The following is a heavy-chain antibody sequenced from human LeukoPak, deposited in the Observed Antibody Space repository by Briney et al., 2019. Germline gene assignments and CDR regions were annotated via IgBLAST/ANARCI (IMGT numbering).Heavy chain of an antibody. CDR2: SSSGVDTT. Sequence: GGSLRLSCAASGFTFTDYAMNWVRQAPGKGLEGVSTSSSGVDTTYYANSARGRFTIPRDNSKNTLHLQSNRRRAEDTALYYCEKATLRTCSGDWRYYFDCRGQ. CDR3: EKATLRTCSGDWRYYFDC. V-gene: IGHV3-23*01. J-gene: IGHJ4*02. D-gene: IGHD2-21*01. CDR1: GFTFTDYA.